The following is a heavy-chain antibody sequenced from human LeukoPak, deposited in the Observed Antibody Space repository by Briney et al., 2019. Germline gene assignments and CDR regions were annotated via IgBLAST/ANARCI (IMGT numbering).Heavy chain of an antibody. Sequence: GGSLRLSCAASGFTFSNYWMSWVRQAPGKGLEWVASMKEDGSEEYYVASVKGRITISRDNARKSLYLQMNSLRVEDTALYYCARRGYSFGFDIWGRGTMVTVSS. CDR2: MKEDGSEE. J-gene: IGHJ3*02. CDR1: GFTFSNYW. D-gene: IGHD5-18*01. CDR3: ARRGYSFGFDI. V-gene: IGHV3-7*01.